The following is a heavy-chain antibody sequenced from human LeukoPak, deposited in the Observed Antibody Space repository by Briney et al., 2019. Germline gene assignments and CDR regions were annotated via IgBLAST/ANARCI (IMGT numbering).Heavy chain of an antibody. CDR2: ISYDGSNK. J-gene: IGHJ4*02. V-gene: IGHV3-30-3*01. D-gene: IGHD4-17*01. CDR3: ARVEGTVTTLKVGYFDY. Sequence: GGSLRLSCAASGFTFSSYAMHWVRQAPGKGLEWVAVISYDGSNKYYADSVKGRFTISRDNSKNTLYLQMNSLRAEDTAVYYCARVEGTVTTLKVGYFDYWGQGTLVTVSS. CDR1: GFTFSSYA.